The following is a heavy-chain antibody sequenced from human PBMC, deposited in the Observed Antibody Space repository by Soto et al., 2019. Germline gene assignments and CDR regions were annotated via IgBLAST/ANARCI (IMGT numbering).Heavy chain of an antibody. D-gene: IGHD3-3*01. V-gene: IGHV1-46*01. CDR1: GYTFTSYI. J-gene: IGHJ3*02. CDR2: INPRGGST. Sequence: QVLLAQSGAEVKKPGASVKVSCKTSGYTFTSYIIQWVRQAPGQGLEGVGMINPRGGSTNYEQKFTGKINVTRDKSTRTVYMELSSLRSEDTAVYYCGSVRTGDYWSGYYPVDIWGQGTRVTVSS. CDR3: GSVRTGDYWSGYYPVDI.